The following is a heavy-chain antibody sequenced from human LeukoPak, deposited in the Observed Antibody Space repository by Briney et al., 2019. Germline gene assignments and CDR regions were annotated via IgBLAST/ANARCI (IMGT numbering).Heavy chain of an antibody. CDR1: GGSISSYY. J-gene: IGHJ5*02. CDR2: IYYSGST. Sequence: SETLSLTCTVSGGSISSYYWSWIRQPPGKGLEWIGYIYYSGSTNYNPSLKSRVTISVDTSKNQFSLKLSSVTAADTAVYYCARVVYKNWSDPWGQGTLVTVSS. D-gene: IGHD5-24*01. CDR3: ARVVYKNWSDP. V-gene: IGHV4-59*01.